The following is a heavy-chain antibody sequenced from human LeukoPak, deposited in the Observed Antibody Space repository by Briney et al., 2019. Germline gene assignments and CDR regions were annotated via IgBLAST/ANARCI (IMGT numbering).Heavy chain of an antibody. J-gene: IGHJ4*02. CDR3: AKEGPDCGGDCYGVFDY. CDR2: ISGRGSTI. CDR1: GFTFSNYA. D-gene: IGHD2-21*02. V-gene: IGHV3-23*01. Sequence: GGSLRLSCAASGFTFSNYAVAWVRQAPGKGLEWVSAISGRGSTIYYADSVKGRFTISRDNSKNTLYLQMNGLRAEDTAVYYCAKEGPDCGGDCYGVFDYWGQGTLVTVSS.